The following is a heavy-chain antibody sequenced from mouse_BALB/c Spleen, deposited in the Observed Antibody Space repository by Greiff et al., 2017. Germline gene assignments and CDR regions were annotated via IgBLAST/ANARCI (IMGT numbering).Heavy chain of an antibody. D-gene: IGHD2-4*01. CDR1: GYTFTSYW. Sequence: VQLQQSGTVLARPGASVKMSCKASGYTFTSYWMHWVKQRPGQGLEWIGAIYPGNSDTSYNQKFKGKAKLTAVTSTSTAYMELSSLTNEDSAVYYGTRIYEYDWTWFAYWGQGTLVTVSA. J-gene: IGHJ3*01. V-gene: IGHV1-5*01. CDR3: TRIYEYDWTWFAY. CDR2: IYPGNSDT.